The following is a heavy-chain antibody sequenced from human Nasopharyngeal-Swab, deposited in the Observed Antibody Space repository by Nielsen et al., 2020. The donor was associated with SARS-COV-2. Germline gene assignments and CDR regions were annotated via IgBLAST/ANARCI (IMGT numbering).Heavy chain of an antibody. CDR3: AKAPSYSSSPDF. CDR2: ISWDSNNI. J-gene: IGHJ4*02. D-gene: IGHD3-22*01. CDR1: GFIFSNYA. Sequence: SLKISCAASGFIFSNYAMSWVRQAPGKGLEWVSGISWDSNNIGYADSVKDRFTISRDNAKNSLYLQMSSLRAEDTAFYYCAKAPSYSSSPDFWGQGTLVIVSS. V-gene: IGHV3-9*01.